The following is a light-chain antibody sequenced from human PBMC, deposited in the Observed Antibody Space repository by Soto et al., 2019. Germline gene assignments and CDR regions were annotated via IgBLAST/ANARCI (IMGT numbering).Light chain of an antibody. CDR2: GAS. J-gene: IGKJ1*01. CDR1: QSVSSN. V-gene: IGKV3-15*01. Sequence: EIVMTQSPATLSVSPGERATLSCRASQSVSSNLAWYQQKPGQAPRLLIYGASTRATGIPARFRGSGSGTDSTLTISSLQSEDFAVYYCQQYNNWPRTFGQGTKVEIK. CDR3: QQYNNWPRT.